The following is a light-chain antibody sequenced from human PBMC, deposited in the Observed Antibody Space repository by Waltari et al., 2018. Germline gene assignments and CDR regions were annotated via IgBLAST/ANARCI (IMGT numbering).Light chain of an antibody. Sequence: QSALTQPAPVPASPGQTRTISRPGPTRDTGGCTIVSWYQQLPGRAPKLIIYEVMKWPSGVSNRFSGSKSGNTASLTISGLQGEDEADYYCSSYVSSSTLELFGGGTSLAVL. J-gene: IGLJ2*01. CDR1: TRDTGGCTI. CDR2: EVM. V-gene: IGLV2-14*01. CDR3: SSYVSSSTLEL.